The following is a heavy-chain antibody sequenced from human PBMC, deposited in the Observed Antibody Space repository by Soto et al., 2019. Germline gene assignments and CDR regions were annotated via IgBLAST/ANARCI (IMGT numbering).Heavy chain of an antibody. CDR3: ARDRGVTPDRYFDL. CDR2: IDYSGST. CDR1: GGSISSGGYY. Sequence: QVQLQESGPGLVKPSQTLSLTCTVSGGSISSGGYYWSWIRQHPGKGLEWIGYIDYSGSTYYNPSLKSRVTIAVETSKTQFPLKLSSVAAADTAVYYCARDRGVTPDRYFDLWGRGTLVTVCS. D-gene: IGHD2-21*02. J-gene: IGHJ2*01. V-gene: IGHV4-31*03.